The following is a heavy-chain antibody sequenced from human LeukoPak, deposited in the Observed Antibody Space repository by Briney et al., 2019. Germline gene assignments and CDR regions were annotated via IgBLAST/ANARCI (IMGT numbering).Heavy chain of an antibody. V-gene: IGHV3-33*06. CDR1: GFTFSSYG. CDR3: AKDFGRFGELLSYYFDY. CDR2: IWYDGSNK. Sequence: GRSLRLSCAASGFTFSSYGMHWVRQAPGKGLEWVAVIWYDGSNKYYADSVKGRFTISRNNSKNTLYLQMNSLRAEDTAVYYCAKDFGRFGELLSYYFDYWGQGTLVTVSS. J-gene: IGHJ4*02. D-gene: IGHD3-10*01.